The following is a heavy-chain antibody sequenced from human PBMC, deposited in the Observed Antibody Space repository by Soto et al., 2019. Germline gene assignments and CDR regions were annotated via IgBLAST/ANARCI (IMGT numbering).Heavy chain of an antibody. D-gene: IGHD6-6*01. J-gene: IGHJ6*02. CDR1: GGTFSSYA. CDR3: ARRGPSSSSEYYYYYYGMDV. Sequence: VKVSCKASGGTFSSYAISWVRQAPGQGLEWMGGIIPIFGTANYAQKFQGRVTITADESTSTAYMELSSLRSEDTAVYYCARRGPSSSSEYYYYYYGMDVWGQGTTVTVSS. CDR2: IIPIFGTA. V-gene: IGHV1-69*13.